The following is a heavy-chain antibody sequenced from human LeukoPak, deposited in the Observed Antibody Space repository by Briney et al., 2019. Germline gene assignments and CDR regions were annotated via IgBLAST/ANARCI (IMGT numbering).Heavy chain of an antibody. Sequence: SETLSLTCTVSGGSISSYYWSWIRQPAGKGLEWIGRIYTSGSTNYNPSLKSRVTISVDTSKNQFSLKLSSVTAADTAVYYCARDPRIYCTNGVCDYDAFDIWGQGTMVTVSS. D-gene: IGHD2-8*01. CDR1: GGSISSYY. CDR3: ARDPRIYCTNGVCDYDAFDI. J-gene: IGHJ3*02. V-gene: IGHV4-4*07. CDR2: IYTSGST.